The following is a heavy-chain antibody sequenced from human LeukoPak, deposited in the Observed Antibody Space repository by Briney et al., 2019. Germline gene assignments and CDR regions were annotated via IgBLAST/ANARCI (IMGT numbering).Heavy chain of an antibody. D-gene: IGHD3-9*01. CDR1: GGSISSGGYY. CDR2: IYHSGST. CDR3: ARARGYFDWLHWDGGDY. Sequence: SQTLSLTCTVSGGSISSGGYYWSWIRQPPGKGLEWIGYIYHSGSTYYNPSLKSRVTISVDRSKNQFSLKLSSVTAADTAVYYCARARGYFDWLHWDGGDYWGQGTLVTVSS. V-gene: IGHV4-30-2*01. J-gene: IGHJ4*02.